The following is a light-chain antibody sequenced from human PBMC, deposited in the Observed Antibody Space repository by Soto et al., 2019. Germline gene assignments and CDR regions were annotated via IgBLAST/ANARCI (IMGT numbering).Light chain of an antibody. J-gene: IGKJ4*01. CDR2: GAS. V-gene: IGKV3-15*01. Sequence: EVVMTQSPATVSVSPGEGVTLSCRASQTISNDLAWYQQKPGQAPMLLSYGASTRATGVPARFSGGRSQTEFPLTISSLQSEDFAFYYCQQNNKWPPVTFGGGTKVEIK. CDR3: QQNNKWPPVT. CDR1: QTISND.